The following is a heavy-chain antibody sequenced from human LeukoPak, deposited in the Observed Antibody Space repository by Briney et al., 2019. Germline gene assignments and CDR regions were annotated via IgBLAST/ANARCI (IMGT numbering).Heavy chain of an antibody. V-gene: IGHV4-59*08. CDR1: GAFTSRYY. J-gene: IGHJ4*02. Sequence: SETLPLTCSVSGAFTSRYYWSWVRQPLGQGLEWIGNIFYSGKSKYNPSLTSRISMSVDTSKTQFSLELTSVTAADTAVYYCTRIDPLGFFDQWGPGTLVTVSS. D-gene: IGHD6-25*01. CDR2: IFYSGKS. CDR3: TRIDPLGFFDQ.